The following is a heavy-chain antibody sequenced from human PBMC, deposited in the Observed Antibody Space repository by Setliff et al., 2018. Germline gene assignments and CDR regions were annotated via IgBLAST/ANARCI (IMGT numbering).Heavy chain of an antibody. Sequence: SETLSLTCNVSGGSISSRTYYWSWIRQPAGKGLEWIGHIYTSWSTNYNPSLKSRVTMSVDTTKNQFSLKLTSVTAADTAVYYSARVSGFLYVDVWGKGTTVTVSS. V-gene: IGHV4-61*09. CDR3: ARVSGFLYVDV. CDR2: IYTSWST. CDR1: GGSISSRTYY. J-gene: IGHJ6*03. D-gene: IGHD3-3*01.